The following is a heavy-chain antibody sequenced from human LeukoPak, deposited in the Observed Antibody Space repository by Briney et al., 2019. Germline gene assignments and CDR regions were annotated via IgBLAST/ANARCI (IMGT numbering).Heavy chain of an antibody. J-gene: IGHJ3*02. D-gene: IGHD4-23*01. CDR3: ARLPTVVTRGAFDI. CDR1: GGSISSYY. CDR2: IYYSGST. Sequence: SETLSLTCTVSGGSISSYYWSWIRQPPGKGLEWIGYIYYSGSTNYNPSLKSRVTMSVDTSKNQFSLKLSSVTAADTAVYYCARLPTVVTRGAFDIWGQGTMVTVSS. V-gene: IGHV4-59*12.